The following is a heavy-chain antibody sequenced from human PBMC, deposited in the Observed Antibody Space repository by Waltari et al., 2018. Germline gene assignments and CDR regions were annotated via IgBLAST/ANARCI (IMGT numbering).Heavy chain of an antibody. V-gene: IGHV1-2*06. CDR1: GYRFTVYY. D-gene: IGHD3-3*01. J-gene: IGHJ6*03. CDR2: MEPNTGNT. CDR3: TRFIFGMVEGMDV. Sequence: QEQLVQSGAEVKKPGASVKVSCKASGYRFTVYYIHLVRQAPGQGLGGMGRMEPNTGNTNFEQKFEGRVTMTRATSISTVYMELSRLRSDDTAVYYCTRFIFGMVEGMDVWGKGTSVTVSS.